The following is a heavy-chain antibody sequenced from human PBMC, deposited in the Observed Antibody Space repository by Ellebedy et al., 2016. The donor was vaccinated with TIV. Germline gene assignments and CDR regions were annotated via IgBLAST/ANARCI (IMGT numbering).Heavy chain of an antibody. D-gene: IGHD5-12*01. Sequence: SETLSLXXAVYGGSFSGYYWSWIRQPPGKGLEWIGEINHSGSTNYNPSLKSRVTISVDTSKNQFSLKLSSVTAADTAVYYCARARGYDYFDYWGQGTLVTVSS. J-gene: IGHJ4*02. CDR3: ARARGYDYFDY. V-gene: IGHV4-34*01. CDR1: GGSFSGYY. CDR2: INHSGST.